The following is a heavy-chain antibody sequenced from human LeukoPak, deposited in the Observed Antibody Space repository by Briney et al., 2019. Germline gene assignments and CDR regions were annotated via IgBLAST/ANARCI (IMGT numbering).Heavy chain of an antibody. J-gene: IGHJ4*02. CDR1: GFTFSSYG. CDR2: IRYDGSNK. Sequence: PGGSLRPSCAASGFTFSSYGMHWVRQAPGKGLEWVAFIRYDGSNKYYADSVKGRFTISRDNSKNTLYLQMNSLRAEDTAVYYCAKDSTGRGYSGYESDFDYWGQGTLVTVSS. CDR3: AKDSTGRGYSGYESDFDY. V-gene: IGHV3-30*02. D-gene: IGHD5-12*01.